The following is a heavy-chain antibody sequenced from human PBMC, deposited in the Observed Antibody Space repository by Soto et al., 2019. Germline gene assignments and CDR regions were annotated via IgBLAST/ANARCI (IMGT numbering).Heavy chain of an antibody. CDR2: ISGSGGST. CDR1: GFTFSSYA. CDR3: SCSGGSCYKFQDY. D-gene: IGHD2-15*01. J-gene: IGHJ4*02. Sequence: GSLRLSCAASGFTFSSYAMSWVRQAPGKGLEWVSAISGSGGSTYYADSVKGRFTISRDNSKNTLYLQMNSLRAEDTAVYYCSCSGGSCYKFQDYWGQGTLVTVSS. V-gene: IGHV3-23*01.